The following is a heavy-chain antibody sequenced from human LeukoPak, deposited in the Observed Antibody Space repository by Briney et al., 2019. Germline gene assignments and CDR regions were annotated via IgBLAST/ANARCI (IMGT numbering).Heavy chain of an antibody. D-gene: IGHD3-10*01. CDR2: XDXXDXET. CDR1: GYTLTXXS. V-gene: IGHV1-24*01. J-gene: IGHJ5*02. Sequence: ASVKVSCKVSGYTLTXXSMHWVRQAPGKGXXXXXXXDXXDXETXXXXXXXXXXXMTEDTSTDTAYMELSSLRSEDTAVYYCATAIGSGIDWFDPWSQGTLVTVSS. CDR3: ATAIGSGIDWFDP.